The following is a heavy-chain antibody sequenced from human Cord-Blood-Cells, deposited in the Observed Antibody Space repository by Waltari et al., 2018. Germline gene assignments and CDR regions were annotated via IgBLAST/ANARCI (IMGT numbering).Heavy chain of an antibody. D-gene: IGHD3-10*01. V-gene: IGHV1-8*01. J-gene: IGHJ3*02. CDR1: GYPLHRYV. CDR2: MNPNSGNT. CDR3: YSGSDAFDI. Sequence: QAQLVQSGAEVKTPGASVKVPCKASGYPLHRYVTHWVRQATGQGLEWMGWMNPNSGNTGYAQKFQGRVTMTRNTSISTAYMELSSLRSEDTAVYYCYSGSDAFDIWGQGTMVTVSS.